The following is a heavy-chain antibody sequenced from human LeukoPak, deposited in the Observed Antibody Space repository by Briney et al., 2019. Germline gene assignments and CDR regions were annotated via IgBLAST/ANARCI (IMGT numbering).Heavy chain of an antibody. Sequence: GGSLRLSCAASGFTFSSYWMSWVRQAPGKGLEWVANIKQDGSEKYYVDSVKGRFTISRDSAKNSLYLQMNSLRAEDTAVYYCASSQAVPYDYVWGSYRPDAFDIWGQGTMVTVSS. CDR3: ASSQAVPYDYVWGSYRPDAFDI. CDR1: GFTFSSYW. CDR2: IKQDGSEK. D-gene: IGHD3-16*02. V-gene: IGHV3-7*01. J-gene: IGHJ3*02.